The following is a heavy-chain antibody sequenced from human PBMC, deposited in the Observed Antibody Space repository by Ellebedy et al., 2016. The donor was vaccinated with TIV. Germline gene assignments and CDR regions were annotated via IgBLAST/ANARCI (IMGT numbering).Heavy chain of an antibody. CDR3: ARGRYYDLLTGYYLGLDY. J-gene: IGHJ4*02. CDR1: GFTLSTYA. CDR2: ISSAGTNT. V-gene: IGHV3-30*04. D-gene: IGHD3-9*01. Sequence: PGGSLRLSCAASGFTLSTYAIHWVRQAPGKGLEWVAVISSAGTNTYYADSGKGRFTMSSDTSKNTLFLEMNSLRVEDTAVYHCARGRYYDLLTGYYLGLDYWGQGALVTVSS.